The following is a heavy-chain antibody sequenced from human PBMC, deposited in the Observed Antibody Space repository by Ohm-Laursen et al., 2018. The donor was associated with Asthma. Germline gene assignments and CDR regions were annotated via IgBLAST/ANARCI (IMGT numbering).Heavy chain of an antibody. Sequence: SSVKVSCKASGYTFTSYYMHWVRQAPGQGLEWMGIINPSGGSTSYAQKFQGRVTMTRDTSTSTVYMELSSLRSEDTAVYYCARDRYCSSTSCYPSYYYYGMDVWGQGTTVTVSS. V-gene: IGHV1-46*01. D-gene: IGHD2-2*01. CDR3: ARDRYCSSTSCYPSYYYYGMDV. J-gene: IGHJ6*02. CDR1: GYTFTSYY. CDR2: INPSGGST.